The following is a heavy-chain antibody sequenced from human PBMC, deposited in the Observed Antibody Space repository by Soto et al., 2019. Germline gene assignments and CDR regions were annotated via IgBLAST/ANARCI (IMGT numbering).Heavy chain of an antibody. Sequence: QVQLQESGPGLVKPSETLSLTCTVSGGSISSYYWSWIRQPPGKGLEWIGYIYYSGSTNYNPSLKGRVTISVDTSKNQFSLKLSSVTAADTAVYYCARAKLGNNYYYCGMDVWGQGTTVTVSS. V-gene: IGHV4-59*08. J-gene: IGHJ6*02. D-gene: IGHD7-27*01. CDR2: IYYSGST. CDR3: ARAKLGNNYYYCGMDV. CDR1: GGSISSYY.